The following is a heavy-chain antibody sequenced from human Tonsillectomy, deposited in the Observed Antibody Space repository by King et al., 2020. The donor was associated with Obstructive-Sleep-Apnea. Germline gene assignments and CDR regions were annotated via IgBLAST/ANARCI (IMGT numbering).Heavy chain of an antibody. V-gene: IGHV5-51*01. CDR3: ARRGASSWYDY. CDR2: ISPADSDT. D-gene: IGHD6-13*01. J-gene: IGHJ4*02. CDR1: AYSFTSYW. Sequence: QLVQSGAEVKKPGESLKISCKGSAYSFTSYWLGWVRQMPGKGLEFMGIISPADSDTRYSPSFQGQVTISADKSISTAYLQWSSLKASDTAIYYCARRGASSWYDYWGQGTLVTVSS.